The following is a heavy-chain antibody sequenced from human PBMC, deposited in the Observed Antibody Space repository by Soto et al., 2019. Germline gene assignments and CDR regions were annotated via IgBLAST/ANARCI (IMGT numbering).Heavy chain of an antibody. V-gene: IGHV1-69*01. CDR2: IIPIFGTA. D-gene: IGHD5-18*01. CDR1: GGTFSSYA. CDR3: ARATTTVKYFQH. Sequence: QVQLVQSGAEVKKPGSSVKVSCKASGGTFSSYAISWVRQAPGQGLESMGGIIPIFGTANYAQKFQGRVTITADESTRTAYMERSSLRSEDTAVYDCARATTTVKYFQHWGQGTLVTVSS. J-gene: IGHJ1*01.